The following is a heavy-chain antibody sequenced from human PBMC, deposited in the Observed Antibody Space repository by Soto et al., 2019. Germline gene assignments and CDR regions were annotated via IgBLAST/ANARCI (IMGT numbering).Heavy chain of an antibody. CDR2: FDPEDGET. CDR3: ATVTEAAAANWFDP. J-gene: IGHJ5*02. V-gene: IGHV1-24*01. Sequence: GASVKVSCKVSGYRLTELSMHWVRQAPGKGLEWMGGFDPEDGETIYAQKFQGRVTMTEDTSTDTAYMELSSLRSEDTAVYYCATVTEAAAANWFDPWGQGTLVTVSS. D-gene: IGHD6-13*01. CDR1: GYRLTELS.